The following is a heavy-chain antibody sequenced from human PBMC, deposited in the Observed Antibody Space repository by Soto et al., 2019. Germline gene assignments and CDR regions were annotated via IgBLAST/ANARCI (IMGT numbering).Heavy chain of an antibody. CDR1: GYTFTGYY. V-gene: IGHV1-2*02. D-gene: IGHD3-22*01. CDR3: ARPLSRYYYDSSGYYRWDY. J-gene: IGHJ4*02. Sequence: QVQLVQSGAEVKKPGASVKVSCKASGYTFTGYYMHWVRQAPGQGLEWMGWINPNSGGTNYAQKFQGRVTITADESTSTAYMELSSLRSEDTAVYYCARPLSRYYYDSSGYYRWDYWGQGTLVTVSS. CDR2: INPNSGGT.